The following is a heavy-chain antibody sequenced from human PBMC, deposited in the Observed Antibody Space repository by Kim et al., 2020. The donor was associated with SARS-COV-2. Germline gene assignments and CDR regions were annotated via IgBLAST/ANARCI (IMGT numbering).Heavy chain of an antibody. V-gene: IGHV1-46*01. CDR2: INPSGGST. CDR1: GYTFTSYY. J-gene: IGHJ6*02. CDR3: ARAGITIFGVVRFHYYGMDV. Sequence: ASVKVSCKASGYTFTSYYMHWVRQAPGQGLEWMGIINPSGGSTSYAQKFQGRVTMTRDTSTSTVYMELSSLRSEDTAVYYCARAGITIFGVVRFHYYGMDVWGQGTTVTVSS. D-gene: IGHD3-3*01.